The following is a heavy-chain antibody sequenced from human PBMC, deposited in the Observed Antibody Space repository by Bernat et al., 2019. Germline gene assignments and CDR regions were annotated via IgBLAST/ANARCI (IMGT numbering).Heavy chain of an antibody. V-gene: IGHV3-15*07. CDR3: TKDYWNYLDY. CDR1: GFTFSDAW. CDR2: IKRNIDGGTT. J-gene: IGHJ4*02. Sequence: EVQLVDSGGGLVKPGGSLRLSCAASGFTFSDAWMNWVRQAPGKGLEWVGRIKRNIDGGTTDYAAGVKGRFGISRDDSKSTLYLEMNCLDVEDTAVYYCTKDYWNYLDYWGQGTLVTVSS. D-gene: IGHD1-1*01.